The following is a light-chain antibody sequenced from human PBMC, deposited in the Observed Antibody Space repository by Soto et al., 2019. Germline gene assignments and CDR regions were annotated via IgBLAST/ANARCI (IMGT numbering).Light chain of an antibody. CDR1: SSDVGGYNY. Sequence: QSVLTQPASVSGSPGQSITISCTGTSSDVGGYNYVSWYQQHPGKAPKLMIYEVSNRPSGVSNRFSGSKSGNTASLTISGLQAEDEADYYCSSYTSSSTSSSVFGTGTKLTVL. J-gene: IGLJ1*01. CDR2: EVS. V-gene: IGLV2-14*01. CDR3: SSYTSSSTSSSV.